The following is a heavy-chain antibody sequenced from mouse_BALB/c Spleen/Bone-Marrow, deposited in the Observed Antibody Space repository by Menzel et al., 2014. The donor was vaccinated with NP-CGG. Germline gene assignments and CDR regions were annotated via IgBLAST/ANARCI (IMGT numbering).Heavy chain of an antibody. D-gene: IGHD4-1*01. CDR3: ARELGRGFAY. CDR2: INPGSGGI. Sequence: QVQLQQSGVELVRPGTSVKVSCKASGYAFTNYWIEWVKQRPGQGLEWIGAINPGSGGINYNEKFKGKATLTADKSSNTAYMQLSSLTSDDSAVYFCARELGRGFAYWGQGTLVTVSA. CDR1: GYAFTNYW. J-gene: IGHJ3*01. V-gene: IGHV1-54*01.